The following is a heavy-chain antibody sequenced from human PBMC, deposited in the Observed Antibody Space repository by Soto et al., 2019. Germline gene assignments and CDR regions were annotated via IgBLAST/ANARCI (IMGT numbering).Heavy chain of an antibody. D-gene: IGHD3-10*01. J-gene: IGHJ4*02. V-gene: IGHV3-9*01. CDR2: ISWNSGSI. CDR1: GFTFDDYA. CDR3: AKEVWGSGSYLGLRYFDY. Sequence: GGSLRLSCAASGFTFDDYAMHWVRQAPGKGLEWVSGISWNSGSIGYADSVKGRFTISRDNAKNSLYLQMNSLRAEDTALYYCAKEVWGSGSYLGLRYFDYWGQGTLVTVSS.